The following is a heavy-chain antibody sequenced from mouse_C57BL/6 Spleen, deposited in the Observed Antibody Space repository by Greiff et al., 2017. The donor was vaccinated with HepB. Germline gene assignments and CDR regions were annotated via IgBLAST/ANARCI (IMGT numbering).Heavy chain of an antibody. V-gene: IGHV1-22*01. CDR1: GYTFTDYN. CDR3: ARYFDGYYGAMDY. CDR2: INPNNGGT. J-gene: IGHJ4*01. Sequence: VQLQQSGPELVKPGASVKMSCKASGYTFTDYNMHWVKQSHGKSLEWIGYINPNNGGTSYNQKFKGKATLTVNKSSSTAYMELRSLTSEDSAVYYCARYFDGYYGAMDYWGQGTSVTVSS. D-gene: IGHD2-3*01.